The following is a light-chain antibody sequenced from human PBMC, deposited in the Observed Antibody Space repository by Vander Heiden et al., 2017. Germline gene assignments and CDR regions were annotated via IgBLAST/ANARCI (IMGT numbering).Light chain of an antibody. Sequence: QSVLTQPPSASGTPGQRVTISCSGSTSNIGSTAVNWYQQLPGTAPKLLIYNNNQRPSGVPDRFSGSKSGTSASLAISGLQSEDEADYYCTAWDDSLSGLVFGGGTKLTVL. CDR2: NNN. CDR3: TAWDDSLSGLV. CDR1: TSNIGSTA. V-gene: IGLV1-44*01. J-gene: IGLJ2*01.